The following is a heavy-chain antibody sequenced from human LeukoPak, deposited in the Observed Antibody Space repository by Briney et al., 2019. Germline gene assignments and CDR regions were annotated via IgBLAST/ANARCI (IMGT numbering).Heavy chain of an antibody. CDR1: GFGFSNFS. D-gene: IGHD3-3*01. CDR2: MSNSSSYI. J-gene: IGHJ6*02. Sequence: GGFLRLSCTASGFGFSNFSIHWVRHAPWKGLEWVSYMSNSSSYIYYADSVKGRFTISRDNAKNSLYLQMNSLRAEDTAVYYCARDESITIFGVVVGVDYYGMDVWGQGTTVTVSS. CDR3: ARDESITIFGVVVGVDYYGMDV. V-gene: IGHV3-21*01.